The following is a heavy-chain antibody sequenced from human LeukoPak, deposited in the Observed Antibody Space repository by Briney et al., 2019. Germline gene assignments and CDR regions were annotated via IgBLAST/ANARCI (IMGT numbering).Heavy chain of an antibody. CDR2: ISSSSSYI. V-gene: IGHV3-21*01. CDR1: GFTFSSYS. CDR3: ARAVYGFDAFDI. D-gene: IGHD4-17*01. J-gene: IGHJ3*02. Sequence: GGSLRLSCAASGFTFSSYSMNWVRQAPGKGLEWVSSISSSSSYIYYADSVKGRFTISRDNAKNSLYLQMNSLRAGDTAVYYCARAVYGFDAFDIWGQGTMVTVSS.